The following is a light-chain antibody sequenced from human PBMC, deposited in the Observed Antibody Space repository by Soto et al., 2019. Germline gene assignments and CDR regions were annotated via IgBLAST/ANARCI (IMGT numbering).Light chain of an antibody. CDR3: QQYNDWPRT. Sequence: EIVLTQSPATLSLSPGERATLSCRASQSVSRKLAWYQQTRGQAPRLLIHGASTRATGVPARFSGSGSGTEFTLTISNLQSEDFAVYHCQQYNDWPRTFGQGTKVDIK. J-gene: IGKJ1*01. CDR1: QSVSRK. CDR2: GAS. V-gene: IGKV3-15*01.